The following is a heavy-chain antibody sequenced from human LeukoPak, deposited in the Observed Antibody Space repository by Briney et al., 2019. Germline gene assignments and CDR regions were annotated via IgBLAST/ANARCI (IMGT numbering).Heavy chain of an antibody. CDR3: AKGEVHYDYWSAPDH. D-gene: IGHD3-3*01. J-gene: IGHJ4*02. CDR2: IKQDGSEK. V-gene: IGHV3-7*01. Sequence: GGSLRLSCSASGFTFSSYWMSWVRQAPGKGLEWVANIKQDGSEKYYVDSVKGRFTISKDNSKNMLYLQMNSLRPEDTAVYYCAKGEVHYDYWSAPDHWGQGTLVTVSS. CDR1: GFTFSSYW.